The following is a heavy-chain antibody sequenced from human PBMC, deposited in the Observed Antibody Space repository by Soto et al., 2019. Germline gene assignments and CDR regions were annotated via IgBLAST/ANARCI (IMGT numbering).Heavy chain of an antibody. Sequence: SETLSLTCTVSGGSISSYYWSWIRQPPGKGLEWIGYIYYSGSTNYNPSLKSRVTISVDTSKNQFSLKLSSVTAADTAVYYCAREMVRDRYYYGMDVCGQGTTVTVSS. J-gene: IGHJ6*02. CDR2: IYYSGST. V-gene: IGHV4-59*01. CDR1: GGSISSYY. CDR3: AREMVRDRYYYGMDV. D-gene: IGHD3-10*01.